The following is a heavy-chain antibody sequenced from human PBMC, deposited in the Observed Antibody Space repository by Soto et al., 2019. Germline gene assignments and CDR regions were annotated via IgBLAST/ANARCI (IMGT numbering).Heavy chain of an antibody. CDR2: INAGNGNT. D-gene: IGHD1-1*01. CDR1: GYTFTSYA. Sequence: ASVKVSCKASGYTFTSYAIHWVRQAPGQRLEWMGWINAGNGNTKYSQKFQGRVTITGDTSASTAYMELSSLRSEDTAVYYCARDLELERDYYYYYMDVWGKGTTVTVSS. V-gene: IGHV1-3*01. CDR3: ARDLELERDYYYYYMDV. J-gene: IGHJ6*03.